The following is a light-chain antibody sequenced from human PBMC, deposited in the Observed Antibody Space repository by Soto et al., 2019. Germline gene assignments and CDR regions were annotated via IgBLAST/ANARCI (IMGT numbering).Light chain of an antibody. CDR3: QQYDSYPLT. CDR1: PSISRW. Sequence: DIRMTQSHSTLSASVGDSVTITCRASPSISRWLAWYQQKPGKAPKFLIYHASILESGVTSRFSVSASVTDFNLTISSLLPDAFATYFGQQYDSYPLTFGGGTKVEIK. J-gene: IGKJ4*01. CDR2: HAS. V-gene: IGKV1-5*01.